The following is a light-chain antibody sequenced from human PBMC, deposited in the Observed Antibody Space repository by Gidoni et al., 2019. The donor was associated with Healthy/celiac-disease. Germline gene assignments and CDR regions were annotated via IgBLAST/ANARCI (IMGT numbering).Light chain of an antibody. CDR3: QQFNSFWT. J-gene: IGKJ1*01. V-gene: IGKV1-13*02. CDR2: DAS. Sequence: AIQLTQSPSSLSASVGDRVTITCRASQGISSALAWYQQKPGKAPKLLIYDASSLESGVPSRFSGSGSGTDFTLTISSLQPEDFATYYCQQFNSFWTFXQXTKVEIK. CDR1: QGISSA.